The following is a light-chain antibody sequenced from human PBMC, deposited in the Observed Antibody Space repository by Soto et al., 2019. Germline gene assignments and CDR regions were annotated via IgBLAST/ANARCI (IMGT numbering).Light chain of an antibody. CDR1: QRVSHIY. CDR3: QHYGSSPWK. CDR2: AAS. Sequence: EIVLTQSPVTLSLSPGERATLSCSHNQRVSHIYLAWYQQKPAPTPRLLIYAASSRATGIPDRFSSSVSGTDFPITISRLEPENFAVYYCQHYGSSPWKFGQGTRW. J-gene: IGKJ1*01. V-gene: IGKV3-20*01.